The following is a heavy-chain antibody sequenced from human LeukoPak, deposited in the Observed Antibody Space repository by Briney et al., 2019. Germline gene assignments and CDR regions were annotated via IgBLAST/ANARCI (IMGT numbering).Heavy chain of an antibody. CDR3: TRRGDGCVDY. CDR1: GFTFSSYG. J-gene: IGHJ4*02. V-gene: IGHV3-30*02. Sequence: GGSLRLSCAASGFTFSSYGMHWVRQAPGKGLEWVAFIRYDGSNKYYADSVKGRFTISRDNSKNTLHLQMNSLRAEDTAVYYCTRRGDGCVDYWGQGTLVTVSS. CDR2: IRYDGSNK. D-gene: IGHD5-24*01.